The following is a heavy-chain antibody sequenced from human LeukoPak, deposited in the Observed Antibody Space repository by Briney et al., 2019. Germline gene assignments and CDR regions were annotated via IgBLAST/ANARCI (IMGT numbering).Heavy chain of an antibody. V-gene: IGHV3-23*01. D-gene: IGHD2-15*01. CDR2: ISGSGGST. Sequence: GGSLRLSCAASGFTFSSYAMSWVRQAPGKGLEWVSAISGSGGSTYYADSVKGRFTISRDNSKNTLYLQMNSLRAEDTAVYYCAKDRDCSGGSCPFGYWGQGTLVTVSS. J-gene: IGHJ4*02. CDR1: GFTFSSYA. CDR3: AKDRDCSGGSCPFGY.